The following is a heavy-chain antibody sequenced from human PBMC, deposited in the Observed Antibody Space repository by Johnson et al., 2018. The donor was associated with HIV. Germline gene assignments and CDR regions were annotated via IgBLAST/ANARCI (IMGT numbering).Heavy chain of an antibody. CDR3: AKKMARDIGDGFDV. V-gene: IGHV3-13*01. D-gene: IGHD2-15*01. CDR1: GFTFRNYD. CDR2: IGSAGDT. J-gene: IGHJ3*01. Sequence: VQLVESGGGLIQPGGSLRLSCAASGFTFRNYDMHWVRQATVKSLEWVSAIGSAGDTYYADSVKGRFTISRDNSNNTLYGQMNSLRAEDTAGYYCAKKMARDIGDGFDVWGQGTMVIVSS.